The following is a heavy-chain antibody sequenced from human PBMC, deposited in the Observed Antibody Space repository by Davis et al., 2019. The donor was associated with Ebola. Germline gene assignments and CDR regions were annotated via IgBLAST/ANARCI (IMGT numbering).Heavy chain of an antibody. Sequence: MPSETLSLTCTVSGGSISSYYWSWIRQPSGKGLEWIGYIYYSGSTNYNPSLKSRVTISVDTSKNQFSLKLSSVTAADTAVYYCASHPLTPYGDHPEYFQHWGQGTLVTVSS. CDR3: ASHPLTPYGDHPEYFQH. CDR2: IYYSGST. CDR1: GGSISSYY. V-gene: IGHV4-59*01. D-gene: IGHD4-17*01. J-gene: IGHJ1*01.